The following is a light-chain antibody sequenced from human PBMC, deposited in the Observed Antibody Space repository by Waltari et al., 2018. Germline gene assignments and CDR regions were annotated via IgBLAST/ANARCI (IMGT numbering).Light chain of an antibody. CDR3: QQSYSTPYT. CDR1: QSISSY. V-gene: IGKV1-39*01. Sequence: DIHMSQSPYSLSASVGDTVTITCRASQSISSYLNWYQQKPGKAPKLLIYAASSLQSGVPSRFSGSGSGTDFTLTISSLQPEDFATYYCQQSYSTPYTFGQGTKLEIK. J-gene: IGKJ2*01. CDR2: AAS.